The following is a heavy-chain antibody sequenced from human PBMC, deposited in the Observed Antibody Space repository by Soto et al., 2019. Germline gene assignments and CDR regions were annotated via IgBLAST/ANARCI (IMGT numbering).Heavy chain of an antibody. CDR3: ARMVLRYFDWLSTPYQYGMDV. Sequence: SGPTLVNPTQTLTLTCTFSGFSLSTSGMCVSWIRQPPGKALECLALINWDDEKYYSTSLKTRLTISRDTSKNQVVLTMSNMDPVDTATYYCARMVLRYFDWLSTPYQYGMDVWGQGTTVTVSS. V-gene: IGHV2-70*01. J-gene: IGHJ6*02. CDR2: INWDDEK. D-gene: IGHD3-9*01. CDR1: GFSLSTSGMC.